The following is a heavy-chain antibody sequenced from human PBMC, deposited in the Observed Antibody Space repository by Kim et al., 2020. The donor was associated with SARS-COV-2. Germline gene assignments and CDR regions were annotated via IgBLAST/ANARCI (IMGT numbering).Heavy chain of an antibody. CDR3: ARAVRGITMVRGVTSGLYDY. J-gene: IGHJ4*02. CDR1: GFTFSSYG. D-gene: IGHD3-10*01. V-gene: IGHV3-33*05. Sequence: GGSLRLSCAASGFTFSSYGMHWVRQAPGKGLEWVAVISYDGSNKYYADSVKGRFTISRDNSKNTLYLQMNSLRAEDTAVYYCARAVRGITMVRGVTSGLYDYWGQGTLVTVSS. CDR2: ISYDGSNK.